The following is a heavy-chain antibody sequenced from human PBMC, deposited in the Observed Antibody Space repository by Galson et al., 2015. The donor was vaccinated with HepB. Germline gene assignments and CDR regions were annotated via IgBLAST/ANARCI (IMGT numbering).Heavy chain of an antibody. J-gene: IGHJ3*02. CDR2: ISYDGSNK. D-gene: IGHD2-2*01. CDR3: AKDRPPSFYCSSTICRDAFDI. CDR1: GFTFSSFG. Sequence: SLRLSCAASGFTFSSFGMHWVRQAPGKGLEWVAVISYDGSNKFYADSVKGRFTISRDNSKNMLYLQMNSLRAEDTAVYYCAKDRPPSFYCSSTICRDAFDIWGQGTMVTVSS. V-gene: IGHV3-30*18.